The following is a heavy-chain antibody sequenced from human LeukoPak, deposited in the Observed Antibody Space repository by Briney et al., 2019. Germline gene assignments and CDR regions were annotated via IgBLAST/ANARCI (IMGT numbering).Heavy chain of an antibody. D-gene: IGHD5-12*01. CDR1: GGSISSSSYY. CDR3: ARVYSGYDYYFDY. V-gene: IGHV4-39*07. Sequence: SETLSLTCTVSGGSISSSSYYWGWIRQPPGKGLEWIGSIYYSGSTYYNPSLKSRVTISVDTSKNQFSLKLSSVTAADTAVYCCARVYSGYDYYFDYWGQGTLVTVSS. J-gene: IGHJ4*02. CDR2: IYYSGST.